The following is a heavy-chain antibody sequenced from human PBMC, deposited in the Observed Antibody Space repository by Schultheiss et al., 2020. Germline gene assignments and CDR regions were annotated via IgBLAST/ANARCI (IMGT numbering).Heavy chain of an antibody. J-gene: IGHJ6*02. CDR1: GFTFSSYA. CDR2: ISGSGGST. CDR3: ARDCYGDYQRYYYYGMDV. V-gene: IGHV3-23*01. Sequence: GESLKISCAASGFTFSSYAMSWVRQAPGKGLEWVSAISGSGGSTYYADSVKGRFTISRDNSKNTLYLQMNSLRAEDTAVYYCARDCYGDYQRYYYYGMDVWGQGTTVTVAS. D-gene: IGHD4-17*01.